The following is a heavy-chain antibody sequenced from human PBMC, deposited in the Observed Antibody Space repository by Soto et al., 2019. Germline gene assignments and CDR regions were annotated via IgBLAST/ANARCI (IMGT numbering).Heavy chain of an antibody. J-gene: IGHJ6*03. Sequence: SETLSLTCAVYGGSFSGYYWSWIRQPPGKGLEWIGEINHSGSTNYNPSLKSRVTISVDTSKNQFSLKLSSVTAADTAVYYCARAIITIFGVVRGSYYYYMDVWGKGTKVTVSS. CDR2: INHSGST. V-gene: IGHV4-34*01. CDR3: ARAIITIFGVVRGSYYYYMDV. CDR1: GGSFSGYY. D-gene: IGHD3-3*01.